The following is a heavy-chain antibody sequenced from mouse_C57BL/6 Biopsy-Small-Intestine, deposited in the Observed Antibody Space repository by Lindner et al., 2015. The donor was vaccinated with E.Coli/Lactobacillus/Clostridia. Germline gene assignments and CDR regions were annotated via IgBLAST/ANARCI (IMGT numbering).Heavy chain of an antibody. V-gene: IGHV1-84*02. D-gene: IGHD1-1*02. CDR1: GYTFNDYG. CDR2: ISAHNGNT. J-gene: IGHJ4*01. Sequence: SVKVSCKTSGYTFNDYGITWVRQAPGQGPEWMGWISAHNGNTNYGQRFQGRVTMTTDTSTSTAYMELRSLRSDDTATYYCARDYVMRVTYGGLNWFDPWGQGTLVIVSS. CDR3: ARDYVMRVTYGGLNWFDP.